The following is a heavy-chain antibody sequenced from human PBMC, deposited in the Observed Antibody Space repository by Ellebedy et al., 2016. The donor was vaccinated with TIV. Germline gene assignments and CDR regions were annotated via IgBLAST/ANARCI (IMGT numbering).Heavy chain of an antibody. J-gene: IGHJ6*02. CDR3: ARQSVDTVTTNYYYGMDV. CDR2: IYYSGST. V-gene: IGHV4-59*08. D-gene: IGHD4-11*01. Sequence: MPSETLSLTCTVSGGSISSYYWSWIRQPPGKGLEWIGYIYYSGSTNYNPSLKSRVTISVDTSKNQFSLKLSSVTAADTAVYYCARQSVDTVTTNYYYGMDVWGQGTTVTVSS. CDR1: GGSISSYY.